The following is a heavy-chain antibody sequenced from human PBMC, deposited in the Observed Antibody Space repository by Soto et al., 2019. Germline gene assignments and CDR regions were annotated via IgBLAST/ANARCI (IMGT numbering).Heavy chain of an antibody. CDR2: ISAYNGNT. D-gene: IGHD5-18*01. J-gene: IGHJ4*02. Sequence: QVQLVQSGAEVKKPGASVKVSCKASGYTFTSYAISWVRQAPGQGLEWMGWISAYNGNTKYAQKLQGRVTMTTDTSTSKAYRELRSLRSDDTAVYYCARDTAMALPDAWGQGNLVTVSS. V-gene: IGHV1-18*01. CDR3: ARDTAMALPDA. CDR1: GYTFTSYA.